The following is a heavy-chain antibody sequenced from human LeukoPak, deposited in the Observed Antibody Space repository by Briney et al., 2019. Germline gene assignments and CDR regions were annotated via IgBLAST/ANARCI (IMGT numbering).Heavy chain of an antibody. D-gene: IGHD5-24*01. CDR3: ATEIWEDGYNNWFDP. Sequence: ASVKVSCKVSGYTLTELSMHWVRQAPGKGLEWMGGFDPEDGETIYAQKFQGRVTMTEDTSTDTAYTELSSLRSEDTAVYYCATEIWEDGYNNWFDPWGQGTLVTVSS. J-gene: IGHJ5*02. CDR2: FDPEDGET. CDR1: GYTLTELS. V-gene: IGHV1-24*01.